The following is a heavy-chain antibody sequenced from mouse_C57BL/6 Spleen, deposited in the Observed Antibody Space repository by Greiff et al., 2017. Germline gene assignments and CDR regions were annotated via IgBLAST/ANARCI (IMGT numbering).Heavy chain of an antibody. J-gene: IGHJ2*01. Sequence: VQLQQSGAELVKPGASVKMSCKASGYTFTSYWITWVKQRPGQGLEWIGDIYPGSGSTNYNEKFKSKATLTVDTSSSTAYMQLSSLTSEASAVYYCASYGSRRAYYFDYWGQGTTLTVSS. CDR1: GYTFTSYW. CDR2: IYPGSGST. D-gene: IGHD1-1*01. V-gene: IGHV1-55*01. CDR3: ASYGSRRAYYFDY.